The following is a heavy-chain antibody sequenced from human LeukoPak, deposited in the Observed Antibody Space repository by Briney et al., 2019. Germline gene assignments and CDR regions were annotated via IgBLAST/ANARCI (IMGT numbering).Heavy chain of an antibody. D-gene: IGHD3-10*02. CDR2: ISSSGSTI. J-gene: IGHJ6*04. CDR3: AELCITRLGGV. Sequence: GGSLRLSCAASGFTFSSYEMSWVRQAPGKGLEWVSYISSSGSTIYYADSVKGRFTISRDNAKNSVYLQMNRLRSEDTAVYYCAELCITRLGGVWGKGTTVTISS. CDR1: GFTFSSYE. V-gene: IGHV3-48*03.